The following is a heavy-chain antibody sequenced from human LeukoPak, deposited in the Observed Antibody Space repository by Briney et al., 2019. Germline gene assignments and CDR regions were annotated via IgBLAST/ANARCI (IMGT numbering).Heavy chain of an antibody. CDR1: GLPSRGYS. D-gene: IGHD6-6*01. V-gene: IGHV3-21*01. Sequence: GGPLRPSCAPPGLPSRGYSINWVPQAPGKGLEWVSSISSSSSYIYYADSVKGRFTISRDNAKNSLYLQMNSLRAEDTAVYYCMASSSDRPWGQGTLVTVSS. CDR2: ISSSSSYI. J-gene: IGHJ5*02. CDR3: MASSSDRP.